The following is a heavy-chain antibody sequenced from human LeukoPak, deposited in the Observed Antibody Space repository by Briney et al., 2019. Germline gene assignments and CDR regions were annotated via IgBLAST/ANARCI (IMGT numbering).Heavy chain of an antibody. D-gene: IGHD3-10*01. V-gene: IGHV1-69*13. J-gene: IGHJ4*02. CDR1: GGTFSSYG. CDR3: ARLSTGGYYYGSGFDY. CDR2: IIPSFGTA. Sequence: SVKVSCKASGGTFSSYGISWVRQAPGQGLEWMGGIIPSFGTANYAQKFQGRVTITADESTRTAYMEPSSLRSEDTAVYYCARLSTGGYYYGSGFDYWGQGTLATVSS.